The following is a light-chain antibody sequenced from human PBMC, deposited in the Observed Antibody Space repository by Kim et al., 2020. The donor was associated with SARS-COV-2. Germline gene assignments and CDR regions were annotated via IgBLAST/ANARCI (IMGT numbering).Light chain of an antibody. CDR3: CQQNNWPPHT. J-gene: IGKJ5*01. CDR2: GAA. Sequence: EIVLTQSPATLSVSPGERATLSCRASQSVSSNFVACQQQPAHQPPSLLNGAATSTTTSTAECSGSGSGTKFTPITSSRLSDDFAVEYCCQQNNWPPHTFGGGTQLEIK. CDR1: QSVSSN. V-gene: IGKV3-15*01.